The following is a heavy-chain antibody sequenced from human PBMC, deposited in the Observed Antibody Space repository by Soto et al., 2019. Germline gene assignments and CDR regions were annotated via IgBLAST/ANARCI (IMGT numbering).Heavy chain of an antibody. CDR2: INHSGST. CDR3: ARVWGPSIAARKNFDY. J-gene: IGHJ4*02. Sequence: SETLSLTCAVYGGSFSGYYWSWIRQPPGKGLEWIGEINHSGSTNYNPSLKSRVTISVDTSKNQFSLKLSSVTAADTAVYYCARVWGPSIAARKNFDYWGQGTLVTVSS. CDR1: GGSFSGYY. V-gene: IGHV4-34*01. D-gene: IGHD6-6*01.